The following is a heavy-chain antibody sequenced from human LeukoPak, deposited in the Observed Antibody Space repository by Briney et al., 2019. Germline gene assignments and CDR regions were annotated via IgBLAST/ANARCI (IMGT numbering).Heavy chain of an antibody. D-gene: IGHD2-15*01. Sequence: SGPTLVKPTQTLTLTCTFSGFSLRTRGVGVGWIRQPPGKALEWLALIYWDDDRRYSPSLRSRLTITKDTSKTQVVLTMTNMDPVDTATYYCAHRVSYCSGGSCYWSFDLWGRGTLVTVSS. J-gene: IGHJ2*01. CDR3: AHRVSYCSGGSCYWSFDL. CDR2: IYWDDDR. V-gene: IGHV2-5*02. CDR1: GFSLRTRGVG.